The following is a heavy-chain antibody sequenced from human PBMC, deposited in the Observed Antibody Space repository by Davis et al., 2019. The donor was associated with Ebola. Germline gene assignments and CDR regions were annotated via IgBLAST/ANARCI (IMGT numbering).Heavy chain of an antibody. Sequence: ASVKVSCKVSGYTFTGYYIHWVRQAPGQGLEWMGWINPNSAGTHYAQKFQGRVTMTRDTSITTAYMELSSLRSEDTAVYYCAREASLNWGSFEYWGQGTLVTVSS. CDR3: AREASLNWGSFEY. J-gene: IGHJ4*02. CDR1: GYTFTGYY. D-gene: IGHD7-27*01. V-gene: IGHV1-2*02. CDR2: INPNSAGT.